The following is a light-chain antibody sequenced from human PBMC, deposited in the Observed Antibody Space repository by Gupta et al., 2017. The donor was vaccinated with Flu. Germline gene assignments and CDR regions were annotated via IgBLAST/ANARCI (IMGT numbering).Light chain of an antibody. J-gene: IGKJ2*01. CDR1: QSLLHSSGYNY. V-gene: IGKV2-28*01. CDR2: VGS. Sequence: DIVMTQSPLPLPVTPGEPASTSCRSTQSLLHSSGYNYLNWYVQKPGQSPQLLIYVGSTRASGVSDRFSGSGSGTDFTLEISIVDAEDVADYYCKHAQRTSLTFGQGTKVEI. CDR3: KHAQRTSLT.